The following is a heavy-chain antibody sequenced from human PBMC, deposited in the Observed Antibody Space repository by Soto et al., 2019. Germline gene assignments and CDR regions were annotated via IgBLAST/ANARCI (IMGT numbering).Heavy chain of an antibody. CDR1: GYTFTNYA. V-gene: IGHV1-18*04. CDR3: ARAEKWVTGNMGGY. J-gene: IGHJ4*02. CDR2: RNAYSGDT. Sequence: QVQLVQSGAEVKKPGASVKVSCTASGYTFTNYAISWVRQAPGQGLEWMGWRNAYSGDTNYAQKLQGRLTMTTDTSTSTAYMELRSLRSDDTAVDYCARAEKWVTGNMGGYWGQGTLVTVSA. D-gene: IGHD1-20*01.